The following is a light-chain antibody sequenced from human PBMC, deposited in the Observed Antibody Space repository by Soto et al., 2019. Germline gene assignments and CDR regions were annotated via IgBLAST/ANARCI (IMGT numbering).Light chain of an antibody. CDR2: AAS. V-gene: IGKV3-15*01. J-gene: IGKJ1*01. CDR3: QQYNDWPWT. CDR1: QSVSSN. Sequence: EIVMTQSPATLSVSLGERVTLSCRASQSVSSNLAWYQQKPGLAPRLLFSAASTRATGIPARFSGSGSGTEFTVTISSLQSEDFAVYYCQQYNDWPWTLGQGTKVEIK.